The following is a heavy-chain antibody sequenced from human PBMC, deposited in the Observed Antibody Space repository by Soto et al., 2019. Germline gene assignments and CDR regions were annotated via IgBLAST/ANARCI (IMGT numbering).Heavy chain of an antibody. D-gene: IGHD6-13*01. J-gene: IGHJ2*01. Sequence: GGSLRLSCAASGFTFSSYAMSWVRQAPGKGLEWVSSISGSGGSTYYADSVKGRFTISRDNSKNTLYLQMNSLRAEDTAVYYCAKDRDRSSWYRGRLFDLWGRGTMGTVSS. V-gene: IGHV3-23*01. CDR3: AKDRDRSSWYRGRLFDL. CDR2: ISGSGGST. CDR1: GFTFSSYA.